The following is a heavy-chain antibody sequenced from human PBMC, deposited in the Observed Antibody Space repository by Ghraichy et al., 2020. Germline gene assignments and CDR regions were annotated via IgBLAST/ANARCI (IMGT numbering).Heavy chain of an antibody. J-gene: IGHJ3*02. D-gene: IGHD3-22*01. V-gene: IGHV5-51*01. CDR2: IYPGDSDT. CDR3: ARSGGYYYDSSGYYPDAFDI. Sequence: GESLNISCKGSGYSFTSYWIGWVRQMPGKGLEWMGIIYPGDSDTRYSPSFQGQVTISADKSISTAYLQWSSLKASDTAMYYCARSGGYYYDSSGYYPDAFDIWGQGTMVTVSS. CDR1: GYSFTSYW.